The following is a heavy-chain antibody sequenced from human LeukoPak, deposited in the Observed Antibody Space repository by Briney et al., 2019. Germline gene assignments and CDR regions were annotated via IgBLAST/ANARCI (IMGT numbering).Heavy chain of an antibody. CDR3: AKGSLSSWYYFDD. Sequence: GGSLRLSCAASGFTFGSSAMSWVRQAPGKGPEWVSTFSRSGPDTYYADSVKGRFTIFRDNSKNTLYLQMNSLRAEDTAVYYCAKGSLSSWYYFDDWGQGTLVTVSS. CDR1: GFTFGSSA. V-gene: IGHV3-23*01. J-gene: IGHJ4*02. D-gene: IGHD6-13*01. CDR2: FSRSGPDT.